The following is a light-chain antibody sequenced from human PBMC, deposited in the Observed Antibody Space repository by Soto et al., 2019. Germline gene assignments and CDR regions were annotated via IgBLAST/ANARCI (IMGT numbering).Light chain of an antibody. Sequence: DIVMTQCPDFLGMSLGERATIDYRSNLSVLYDFNNKNYLAWYQQKTGQPLKKXSHWGSVRYYGVPDRFSGSGSATDLNLTISRLQVEDVAVYYCHQYYTLPLTFGGGTKVDI. V-gene: IGKV4-1*01. CDR2: WGS. CDR3: HQYYTLPLT. J-gene: IGKJ4*01. CDR1: LSVLYDFNNKNY.